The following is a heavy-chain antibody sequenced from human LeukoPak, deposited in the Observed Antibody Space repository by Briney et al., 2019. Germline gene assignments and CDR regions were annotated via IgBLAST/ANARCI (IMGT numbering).Heavy chain of an antibody. CDR1: GGTFSSYA. D-gene: IGHD6-19*01. CDR2: IIPILGIA. Sequence: SLKVSCKASGGTFSSYAISWVRQAPGQGLEWMGRIIPILGIANYAQKFQGRVTITADKSTSTAYMELSSLRSEDTAVYYCASVLSGIAVAGSFDPWGQGTLVTVSS. V-gene: IGHV1-69*04. J-gene: IGHJ5*02. CDR3: ASVLSGIAVAGSFDP.